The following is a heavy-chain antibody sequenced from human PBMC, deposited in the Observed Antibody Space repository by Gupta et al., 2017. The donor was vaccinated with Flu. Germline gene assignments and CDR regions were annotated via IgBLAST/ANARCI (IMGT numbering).Heavy chain of an antibody. CDR2: IYRTGST. D-gene: IGHD6-13*01. CDR1: GGSINSGNYY. V-gene: IGHV4-61*02. J-gene: IGHJ5*02. CDR3: AREELWQQLVNWFDP. Sequence: QVQLQESGPGLVKPSQTLTLTCTVSGGSINSGNYYWSWVRQSAGKGLEWIGRIYRTGSTNYNPSLKSRVTISVDTSKNQFSLNLKSVTAADTAVYYCAREELWQQLVNWFDPWGRGTLVTVSS.